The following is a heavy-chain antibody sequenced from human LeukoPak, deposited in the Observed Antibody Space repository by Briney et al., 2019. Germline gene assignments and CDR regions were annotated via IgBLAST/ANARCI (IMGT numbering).Heavy chain of an antibody. CDR2: IYYSGST. V-gene: IGHV4-39*01. Sequence: SETLSLTCTVSGGSISSTSYYWGWIRQPPGKGLEWIVTIYYSGSTYYNPSLKSRVTISVDTSKNQFSLKLSSVTAADTAVYHCATVGYCSGGSCRPYYYYGMDVWGQGTAVTVSS. CDR3: ATVGYCSGGSCRPYYYYGMDV. D-gene: IGHD2-15*01. J-gene: IGHJ6*02. CDR1: GGSISSTSYY.